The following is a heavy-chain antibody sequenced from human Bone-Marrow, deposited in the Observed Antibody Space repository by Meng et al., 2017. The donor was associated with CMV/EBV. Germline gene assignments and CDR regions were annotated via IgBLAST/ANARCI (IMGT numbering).Heavy chain of an antibody. J-gene: IGHJ4*02. V-gene: IGHV4-34*01. CDR3: ARAAAARPQRKDGLDY. D-gene: IGHD6-13*01. CDR1: GGSFSGYH. Sequence: SETLSLTCAVYGGSFSGYHWSWIRQPPGKGLEWVGEINHSGSTNYNPSLKSRVTISVDTSKNQFSLKLSSVTAADTAVYYCARAAAARPQRKDGLDYWGQGTLVTVSS. CDR2: INHSGST.